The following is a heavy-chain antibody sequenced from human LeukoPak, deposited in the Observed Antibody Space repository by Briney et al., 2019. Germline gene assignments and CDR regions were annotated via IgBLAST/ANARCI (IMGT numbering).Heavy chain of an antibody. V-gene: IGHV3-21*01. Sequence: PGGSLRLSCAASGFTFSSYSMNWVRQAPGKGLEWVSSISSSSSYIYYADSVKGRFTISRDNAENSLYLQMNSLRAEDTAVYYCARGDSSSWYTSFYYYYYYMDVWGKGTTVTVSS. CDR3: ARGDSSSWYTSFYYYYYYMDV. CDR1: GFTFSSYS. D-gene: IGHD6-13*01. J-gene: IGHJ6*03. CDR2: ISSSSSYI.